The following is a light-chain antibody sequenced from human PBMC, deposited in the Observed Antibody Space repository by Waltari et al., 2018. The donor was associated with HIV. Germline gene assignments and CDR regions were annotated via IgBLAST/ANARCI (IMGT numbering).Light chain of an antibody. CDR2: DNN. Sequence: SVLTQPTSVSAASGHQVTIPCAGSAPNIGQNHATCYQQFSGTAPMLVIYDNNKRPSGIPDRFVGSKSGTSATLDITGLQTGDEADYYFGTWDGGLNVWVFGGGTKVTVV. CDR1: APNIGQNH. CDR3: GTWDGGLNVWV. J-gene: IGLJ3*02. V-gene: IGLV1-51*01.